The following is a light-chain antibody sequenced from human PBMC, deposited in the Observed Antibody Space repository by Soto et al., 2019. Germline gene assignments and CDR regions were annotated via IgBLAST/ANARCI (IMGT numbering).Light chain of an antibody. CDR1: QSISSW. J-gene: IGKJ1*01. Sequence: DIQMTQSPSTLSASLGDRVTITCRASQSISSWLEWYQQKPGKAPKLLIYDASSLESGVPSRFRGSGSGTEFTLTISSLQPDDFEPYYCQQYNSYSRTFGQGTKVDIK. CDR3: QQYNSYSRT. CDR2: DAS. V-gene: IGKV1-5*01.